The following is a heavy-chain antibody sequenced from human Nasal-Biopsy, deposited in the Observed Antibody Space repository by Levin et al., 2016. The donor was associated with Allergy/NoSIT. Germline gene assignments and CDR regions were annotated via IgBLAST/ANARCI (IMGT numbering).Heavy chain of an antibody. CDR3: ARDTSGNYKAFDY. J-gene: IGHJ4*02. CDR1: GYTFTAYY. D-gene: IGHD1-26*01. CDR2: INPNSGGT. Sequence: ASVKVSCKASGYTFTAYYVHWVRQAPGQGLEWMGWINPNSGGTNYAQKFQGRVTMTWDTSIITAYLELTRLTSDDTAVYSCARDTSGNYKAFDYWGQGTLVTVSS. V-gene: IGHV1-2*02.